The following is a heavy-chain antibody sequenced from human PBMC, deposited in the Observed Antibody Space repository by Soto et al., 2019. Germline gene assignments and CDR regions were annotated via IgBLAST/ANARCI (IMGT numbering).Heavy chain of an antibody. CDR1: GFSVTANY. CDR2: IFSGGGT. Sequence: VQVVESGGGLIQPGGSLRLSCEVSGFSVTANYMSWVCQAPGKGLEWVSVIFSGGGTDYVDSVKGRFTISRDISKSTLYLQMNSLRAEDTAVYYCHGYGYWGQGTLVTVSS. D-gene: IGHD5-12*01. J-gene: IGHJ4*02. V-gene: IGHV3-53*01. CDR3: HGYGY.